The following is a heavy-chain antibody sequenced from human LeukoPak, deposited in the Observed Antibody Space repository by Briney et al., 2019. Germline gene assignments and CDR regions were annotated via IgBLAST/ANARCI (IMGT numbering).Heavy chain of an antibody. V-gene: IGHV1-2*04. Sequence: GASVKVSCKASGYTFTVYYMHWVRQAPGQGLEWKGWINPNSGGTNYAQKFQGWVTMTRDTSISTAYMELSRLRSDDTAVYYCARDRNSGGDGGEFDYWGQGTLVTVSS. CDR3: ARDRNSGGDGGEFDY. CDR1: GYTFTVYY. J-gene: IGHJ4*02. D-gene: IGHD3-10*01. CDR2: INPNSGGT.